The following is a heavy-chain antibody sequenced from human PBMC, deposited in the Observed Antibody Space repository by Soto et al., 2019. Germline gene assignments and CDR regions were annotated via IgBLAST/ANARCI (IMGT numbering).Heavy chain of an antibody. D-gene: IGHD5-12*01. CDR1: GYTFISYD. J-gene: IGHJ4*02. CDR3: ARGDGYIFDY. Sequence: QVQLVQSGAEVKKPGASVKVSCKASGYTFISYDINWVRQATGQGLEWMGWMNPNTGDTGYAQKFQGRVTMTRNTSINPANLELSSLRSDDTDVYLCARGDGYIFDYWGQGTLVTVSS. CDR2: MNPNTGDT. V-gene: IGHV1-8*01.